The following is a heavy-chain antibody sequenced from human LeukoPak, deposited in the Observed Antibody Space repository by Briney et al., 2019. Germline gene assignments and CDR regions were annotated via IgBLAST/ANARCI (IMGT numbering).Heavy chain of an antibody. CDR3: ARAHYYDFWSGYSRSGMDV. D-gene: IGHD3-3*01. CDR2: INHSGST. Sequence: SETLFLTCAVYGGSFSGYYWSWIRQPPGKGLEWIGEINHSGSTNYNPSLKSRVTISVDTSKNQFSLKLSSVTAADTAVYYCARAHYYDFWSGYSRSGMDVWGQGNPGHRLL. CDR1: GGSFSGYY. J-gene: IGHJ6*02. V-gene: IGHV4-34*01.